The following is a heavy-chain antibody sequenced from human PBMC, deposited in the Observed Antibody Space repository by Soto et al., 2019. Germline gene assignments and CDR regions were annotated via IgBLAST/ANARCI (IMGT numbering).Heavy chain of an antibody. CDR3: ARDYLDTAMVTDYYGMDV. J-gene: IGHJ6*02. CDR2: ISSSSSTI. V-gene: IGHV3-48*02. Sequence: GGSLRLSCAASGFTFSSYSMNWVRQAPGKGLEWVSYISSSSSTIYYADSVKGRFTISRDNAKNSLYLQMNSLRDEDTAVYYCARDYLDTAMVTDYYGMDVWGQGTTVTVSS. D-gene: IGHD5-18*01. CDR1: GFTFSSYS.